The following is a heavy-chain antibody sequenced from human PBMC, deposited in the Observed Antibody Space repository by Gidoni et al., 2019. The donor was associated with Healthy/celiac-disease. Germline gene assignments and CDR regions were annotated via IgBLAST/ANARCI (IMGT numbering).Heavy chain of an antibody. J-gene: IGHJ4*02. CDR3: ARGRGVGASY. CDR1: GGSFSGYY. V-gene: IGHV4-34*01. Sequence: QVQLQQWGAGLLKPSETLSITCAVYGGSFSGYYWSWIRQPPGKGLEWIGEINHIGSTNYNPSLKSRVTISVDTSKNQFSLKLSSVTAADTAVYYCARGRGVGASYWGQGTLVTVSS. D-gene: IGHD1-26*01. CDR2: INHIGST.